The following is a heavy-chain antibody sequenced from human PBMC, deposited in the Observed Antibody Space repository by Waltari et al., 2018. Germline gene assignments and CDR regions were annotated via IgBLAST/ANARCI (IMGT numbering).Heavy chain of an antibody. V-gene: IGHV3-23*04. CDR3: AKVPYNDFWTGYFFFDL. CDR1: VFSFSNYA. D-gene: IGHD3-3*01. Sequence: EVQLVESGGGSVQSGGSLRLSCEGPVFSFSNYAMSWVRQAPGKGLEWVSSITGDGDNTYDADSVRGRFTISRDNSKNTLSLQMTSLRAEDTATYYCAKVPYNDFWTGYFFFDLWGQGTLVSVSS. CDR2: ITGDGDNT. J-gene: IGHJ4*02.